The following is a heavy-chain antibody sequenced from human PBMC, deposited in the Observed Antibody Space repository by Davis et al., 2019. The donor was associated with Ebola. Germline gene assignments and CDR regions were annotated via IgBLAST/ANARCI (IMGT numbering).Heavy chain of an antibody. J-gene: IGHJ6*03. CDR1: GGTFSSYA. V-gene: IGHV1-69*13. CDR2: IIPIFGTA. D-gene: IGHD2-2*01. CDR3: ARAGDIVVESQRYYYYYYYMDV. Sequence: SVKVSCKASGGTFSSYAISWVRQAPGQGLEWMGGIIPIFGTANYAQKFQGRVTITADESTSTAYMELSSLRSEDTAVYYCARAGDIVVESQRYYYYYYYMDVWGKGTTVTVSS.